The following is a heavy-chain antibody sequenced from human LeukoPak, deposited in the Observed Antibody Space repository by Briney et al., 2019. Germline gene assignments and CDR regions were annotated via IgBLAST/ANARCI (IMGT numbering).Heavy chain of an antibody. CDR3: AGYSYGFFDY. CDR2: IYHSGST. Sequence: PSQTLSLTCTVSGGSISSGGYYWSWIRQPPGKGLEWIGYIYHSGSTYYNPSLKSRVTISVDRSKNQLSLKLSSVTAADTAVYYCAGYSYGFFDYWGQGTLVTVSS. D-gene: IGHD5-18*01. CDR1: GGSISSGGYY. J-gene: IGHJ4*02. V-gene: IGHV4-30-2*01.